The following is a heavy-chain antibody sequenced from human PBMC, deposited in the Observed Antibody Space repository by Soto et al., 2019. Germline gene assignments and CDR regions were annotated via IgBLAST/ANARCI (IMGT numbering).Heavy chain of an antibody. J-gene: IGHJ5*02. Sequence: PSETLSLTCTVSGGYISSYYWSWIRQPPGKGLEWIGYIYYSGSTNYNPSLKSRVTISVDTSKNQFSLKLSSVTAADTAVCYCARDSIGLDPWGQGTLVTVSS. V-gene: IGHV4-59*01. CDR2: IYYSGST. D-gene: IGHD3-22*01. CDR3: ARDSIGLDP. CDR1: GGYISSYY.